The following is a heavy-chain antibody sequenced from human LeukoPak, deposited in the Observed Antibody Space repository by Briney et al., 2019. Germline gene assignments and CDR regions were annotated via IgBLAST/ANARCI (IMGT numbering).Heavy chain of an antibody. CDR1: GFTFSSYW. CDR2: INRDGSEK. Sequence: GGSLRLSCAASGFTFSSYWMSWVRQAPGKGLEWVANINRDGSEKNYVDSVKGRFTISRDNAKNSLYLQMNSLRAEDTAVYYCTTWTGLVPGWGQGTLVTVSS. V-gene: IGHV3-7*03. J-gene: IGHJ4*02. D-gene: IGHD3-10*01. CDR3: TTWTGLVPG.